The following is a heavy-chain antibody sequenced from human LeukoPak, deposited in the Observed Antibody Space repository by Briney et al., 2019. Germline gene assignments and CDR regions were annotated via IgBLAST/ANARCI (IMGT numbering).Heavy chain of an antibody. CDR1: TFTFNIYT. Sequence: GGSLRLSCAASTFTFNIYTMNWVRQAPGKGLEWVSSISSSSDYIYYADSVKGRFTISRDNAKNSLYLQMNSLRAEDTAVYYCAELGITMIGGVWGKGTTVTISS. CDR2: ISSSSDYI. CDR3: AELGITMIGGV. D-gene: IGHD3-10*02. J-gene: IGHJ6*04. V-gene: IGHV3-21*01.